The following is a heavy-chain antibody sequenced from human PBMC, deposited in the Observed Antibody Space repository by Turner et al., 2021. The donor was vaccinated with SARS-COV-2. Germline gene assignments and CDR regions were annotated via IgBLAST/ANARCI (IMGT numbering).Heavy chain of an antibody. D-gene: IGHD3-10*01. CDR2: INSGSSYI. J-gene: IGHJ4*02. CDR1: VFPFRSYS. CDR3: TRSRDYYGSGTYYNYDY. V-gene: IGHV3-21*02. Sequence: VQLVESGGGLVKPGGSLRLSCSASVFPFRSYSMNWVRQAPEKGLEWVASINSGSSYIYYADSLKGRVTISRDNTKRSLFLQMNSLRVEDTAVYYCTRSRDYYGSGTYYNYDYWGQGTLVTVSS.